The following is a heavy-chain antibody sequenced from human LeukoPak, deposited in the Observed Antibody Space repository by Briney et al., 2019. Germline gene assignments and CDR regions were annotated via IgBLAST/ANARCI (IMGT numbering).Heavy chain of an antibody. V-gene: IGHV1-2*02. J-gene: IGHJ3*02. D-gene: IGHD3-22*01. CDR2: INPNSGGT. CDR3: ARPAAPAFGHYYDISGWALDI. Sequence: ASVKVSCKASGYTFTGYYMHWVRQAPGQGLEWMGWINPNSGGTNYAQKFQGRVTMTRDTSISTAYLQWSSLKASDTAMYYCARPAAPAFGHYYDISGWALDIWGQGTMVTVSS. CDR1: GYTFTGYY.